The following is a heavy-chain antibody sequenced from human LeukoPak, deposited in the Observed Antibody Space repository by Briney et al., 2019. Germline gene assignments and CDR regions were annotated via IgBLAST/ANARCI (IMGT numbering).Heavy chain of an antibody. CDR2: IRSKANNYAT. J-gene: IGHJ4*02. Sequence: GGSLRLSCAASGFTFIGSAMHWVHQASGKGLEWVGRIRSKANNYATAYAASVKGRFTISRDDSKNTAYLQMNSLKTEDTAVYYCTGMNDYYFDYWGQGTLVTVSS. CDR3: TGMNDYYFDY. CDR1: GFTFIGSA. V-gene: IGHV3-73*01. D-gene: IGHD2-21*02.